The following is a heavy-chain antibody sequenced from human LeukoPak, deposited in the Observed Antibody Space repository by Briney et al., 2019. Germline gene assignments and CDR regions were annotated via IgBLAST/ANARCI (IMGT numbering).Heavy chain of an antibody. CDR2: INHSGST. CDR3: AREDYYNSGGYYLDY. Sequence: SETLSLTCTVSGYSISSGYYWGWIRQPPGKGLEWIGEINHSGSTNYNPSLKSRVTISVDTSKNQFSLKLSSVTAADTAVYFCAREDYYNSGGYYLDYWGQGTLVTVSS. J-gene: IGHJ4*02. CDR1: GYSISSGYY. D-gene: IGHD3-22*01. V-gene: IGHV4-38-2*02.